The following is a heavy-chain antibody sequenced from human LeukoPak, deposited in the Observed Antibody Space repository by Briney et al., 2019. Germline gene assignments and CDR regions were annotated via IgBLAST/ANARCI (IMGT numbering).Heavy chain of an antibody. CDR1: GFTFSNLA. V-gene: IGHV3-23*01. Sequence: GGSLRLSCVASGFTFSNLAMGWVRQAPGKGLEWVSVISDSGGTTYYADSVKGRFPISRDNSRDTLYLQMNSLRVEDTAVYYCAKDARRSSGWYFFDHWGQGTLVTVSS. D-gene: IGHD6-19*01. CDR2: ISDSGGTT. CDR3: AKDARRSSGWYFFDH. J-gene: IGHJ4*02.